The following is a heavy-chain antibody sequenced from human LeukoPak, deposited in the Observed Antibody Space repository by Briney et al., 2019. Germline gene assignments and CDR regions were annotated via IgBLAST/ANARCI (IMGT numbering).Heavy chain of an antibody. V-gene: IGHV4-30-2*01. CDR2: IYHSGST. J-gene: IGHJ4*02. CDR1: GGSISSGGYS. Sequence: PSETLSLTCAVSGGSISSGGYSWSWIRQPPGKGLEWIGYIYHSGSTYYNPSLKSRVTISVDRSKNQFSLKLSSVTAADTAVYYCARVIAVAGAIDYWGQGTLATVSS. D-gene: IGHD6-19*01. CDR3: ARVIAVAGAIDY.